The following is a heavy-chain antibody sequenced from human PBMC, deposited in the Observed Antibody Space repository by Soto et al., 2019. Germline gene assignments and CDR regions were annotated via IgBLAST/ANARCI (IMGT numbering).Heavy chain of an antibody. V-gene: IGHV3-23*01. CDR3: ARPLGPSRHFFDH. CDR2: LSDTT. CDR1: GFTFNNYD. D-gene: IGHD3-16*01. J-gene: IGHJ4*02. Sequence: EVQLLDSGGDLVQPGGSLRLSCAASGFTFNNYDMSWVRQAPGKGLEWVSTLSDTTYYADSVRGRFTISRDTSGSTLYLQMNSLGVDDTAVYYCARPLGPSRHFFDHWGQGTLVTVSS.